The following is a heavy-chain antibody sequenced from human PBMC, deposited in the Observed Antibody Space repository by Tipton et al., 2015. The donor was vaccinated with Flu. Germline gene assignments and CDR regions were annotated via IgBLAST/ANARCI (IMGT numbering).Heavy chain of an antibody. CDR2: IYYSGNT. J-gene: IGHJ2*01. V-gene: IGHV4-39*07. Sequence: TLSLTCTISGGSISSVTYYWGWIRQSPGKGLEWIGNIYYSGNTYYNPSLKSRVTMSVDTSKNQMSLRLNSVTAADTAVYYCAKEGPSWYFDLWGRGTLVTVSS. CDR3: AKEGPSWYFDL. CDR1: GGSISSVTYY.